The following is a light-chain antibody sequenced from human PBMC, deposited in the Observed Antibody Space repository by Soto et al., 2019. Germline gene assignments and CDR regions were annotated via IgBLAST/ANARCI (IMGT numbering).Light chain of an antibody. CDR2: GAS. CDR1: QSVSSN. J-gene: IGKJ4*01. Sequence: EIVMTQSPATLSVSPGERATLSCRASQSVSSNIAWYQQKPGQAPRLLIYGASTRATGIPTRFSGSGSGTDFTLTISSLQSEDFAVYYCQQQDNWPPFTLGGGTRVEIK. V-gene: IGKV3D-15*01. CDR3: QQQDNWPPFT.